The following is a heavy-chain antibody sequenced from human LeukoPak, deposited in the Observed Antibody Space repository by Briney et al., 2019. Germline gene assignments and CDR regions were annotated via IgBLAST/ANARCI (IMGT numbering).Heavy chain of an antibody. Sequence: ASVKVSCKASGYTFTKYYMHWARQAPGQGLEWMRIINPSDGSTTYTQKFQGRLTMTRDTSTSTDYLELSSLRSDDTAVYYCARSGYSYGYWFDPWGQGTLVTVSS. CDR3: ARSGYSYGYWFDP. J-gene: IGHJ5*02. CDR2: INPSDGST. V-gene: IGHV1-46*01. D-gene: IGHD5-18*01. CDR1: GYTFTKYY.